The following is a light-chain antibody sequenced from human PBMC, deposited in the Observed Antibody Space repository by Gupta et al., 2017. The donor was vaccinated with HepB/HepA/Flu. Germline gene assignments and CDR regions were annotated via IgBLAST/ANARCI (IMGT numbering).Light chain of an antibody. V-gene: IGKV3-20*01. Sequence: SQTISINFLVWYQQKPGQAPRLLFYATSRATDVPDRFSGSGSGTDFTLTIDRLEPEDVAVYYCQQDDASPYTFGQGTKVEIK. J-gene: IGKJ1*01. CDR3: QQDDASPYT. CDR1: QTISINF. CDR2: ATS.